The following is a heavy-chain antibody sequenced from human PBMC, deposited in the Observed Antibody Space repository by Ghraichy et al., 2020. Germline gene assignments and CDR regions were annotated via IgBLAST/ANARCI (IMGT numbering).Heavy chain of an antibody. CDR2: INPNSGGT. J-gene: IGHJ5*02. V-gene: IGHV1-2*02. D-gene: IGHD2-8*01. Sequence: ASVKVSCKASGYTFTGYYMHWVRQAPGQGLEWMGWINPNSGGTNYAQKFQGRVTMTRDTSISTAYMELSRLRSDDTAVYYCARRPSVYCTNGVCDGFDPWGQGTLVTVSS. CDR3: ARRPSVYCTNGVCDGFDP. CDR1: GYTFTGYY.